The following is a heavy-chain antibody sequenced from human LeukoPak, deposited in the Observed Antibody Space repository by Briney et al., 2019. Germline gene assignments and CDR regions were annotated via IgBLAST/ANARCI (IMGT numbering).Heavy chain of an antibody. V-gene: IGHV1-8*01. D-gene: IGHD5-18*01. J-gene: IGHJ6*02. Sequence: ASVKVSCKASGYTFTSYDINWVRQATGQGLEWMGWMNPNSGNTGYAQKFQGRVTMTRNTSISTAYMELSSLRSEDTAVYYCARALLGDTARAPDYNGVDVWGQGTLVTVSS. CDR2: MNPNSGNT. CDR3: ARALLGDTARAPDYNGVDV. CDR1: GYTFTSYD.